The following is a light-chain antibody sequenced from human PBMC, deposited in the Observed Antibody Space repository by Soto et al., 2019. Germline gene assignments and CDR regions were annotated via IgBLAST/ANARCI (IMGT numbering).Light chain of an antibody. CDR3: QQYNSYSPLT. CDR1: QSISSW. CDR2: KAS. J-gene: IGKJ4*01. V-gene: IGKV1-5*03. Sequence: DIQMTQSPSTLSASVGDRVTITCRASQSISSWLAWYQQKPGKAPKLLIYKASSLESGVPLRFSGSGSGTEFTLTISSLQPDDFATYYCQQYNSYSPLTFGGGTKVDIK.